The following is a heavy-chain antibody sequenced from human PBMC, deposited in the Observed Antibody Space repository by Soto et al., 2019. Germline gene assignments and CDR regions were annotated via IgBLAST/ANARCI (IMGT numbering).Heavy chain of an antibody. Sequence: GGSLRLSCVASGFVFSDYAMSWVRQAPGKGLEWVSAISAGGSDTYYADSVKGRFTVSRVNSGSTLYLQMNTLRAEDTAIYYCASVPIWCGSSSCYTEGFDSWGQGTLVTVSS. CDR3: ASVPIWCGSSSCYTEGFDS. CDR1: GFVFSDYA. V-gene: IGHV3-23*01. J-gene: IGHJ4*02. D-gene: IGHD2-2*01. CDR2: ISAGGSDT.